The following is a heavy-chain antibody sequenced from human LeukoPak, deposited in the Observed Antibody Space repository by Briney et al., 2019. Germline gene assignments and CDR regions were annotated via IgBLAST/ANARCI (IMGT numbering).Heavy chain of an antibody. J-gene: IGHJ6*03. CDR2: INHSGST. CDR3: ARSITDYYYVDV. CDR1: GGSFSGYY. V-gene: IGHV4-34*01. D-gene: IGHD3-10*01. Sequence: PSETLSLTCAVYGGSFSGYYWSWIRQPPGKGLEWIGEINHSGSTNYNPSLKSRVTISVDTSKNQFSLKLSSVTAADTAVYYCARSITDYYYVDVWGKGTTVTISS.